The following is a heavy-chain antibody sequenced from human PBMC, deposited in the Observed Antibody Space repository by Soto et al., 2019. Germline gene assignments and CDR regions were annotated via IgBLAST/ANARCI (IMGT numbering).Heavy chain of an antibody. V-gene: IGHV5-51*01. Sequence: GESLKISCKGAGYNFSSQWIAWVRQKPGKGLEWMGIVYPGDAETRYSPSFQGQATMSADKSIDTAYLQWSSLEASDTAIYYCAKSEVLEIWGQGTMVTVSS. CDR1: GYNFSSQW. CDR2: VYPGDAET. J-gene: IGHJ3*02. CDR3: AKSEVLEI.